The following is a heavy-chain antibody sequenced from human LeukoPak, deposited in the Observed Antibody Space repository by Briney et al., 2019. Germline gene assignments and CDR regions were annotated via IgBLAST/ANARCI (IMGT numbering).Heavy chain of an antibody. V-gene: IGHV3-64*01. CDR2: ISRNGDST. CDR3: ARDSESGDLRLQH. J-gene: IGHJ1*01. D-gene: IGHD3-10*01. CDR1: GLTFSNYA. Sequence: PGGSLRLSCAAFGLTFSNYAMYWVRQAPGKGLEYVSGISRNGDSTDYGNSVKGRFTISRDNSKNTLYLQMGGLRAEDMGVYYCARDSESGDLRLQHWGQGTLVTVS.